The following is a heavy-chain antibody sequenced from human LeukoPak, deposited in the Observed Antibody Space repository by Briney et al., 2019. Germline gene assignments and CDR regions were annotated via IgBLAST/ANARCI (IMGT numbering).Heavy chain of an antibody. J-gene: IGHJ4*02. D-gene: IGHD2-21*02. CDR3: AKDLYPRCGGDCYQHY. Sequence: GGSLRLSCAASGFTFSSYAMSWVRQAPGKGLEWVSAISGSGGSTYYADSVKGRFTISRDNSKNTLYLQMNSLRAEDTAVYYCAKDLYPRCGGDCYQHYWGQGTLVTVSS. CDR2: ISGSGGST. V-gene: IGHV3-23*01. CDR1: GFTFSSYA.